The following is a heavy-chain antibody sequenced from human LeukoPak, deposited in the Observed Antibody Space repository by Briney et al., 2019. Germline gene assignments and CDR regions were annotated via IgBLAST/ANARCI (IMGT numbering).Heavy chain of an antibody. D-gene: IGHD1-26*01. Sequence: ASVTVSCKASGYTFTGYYMHWVRQAPGQGVEWMGWINPNSGGTNYAQKFQGRLTMTRDTSISTAYMELSRLRSDDTAVYYCARVWELGYWGQGTLVTVSS. V-gene: IGHV1-2*02. CDR3: ARVWELGY. J-gene: IGHJ4*02. CDR1: GYTFTGYY. CDR2: INPNSGGT.